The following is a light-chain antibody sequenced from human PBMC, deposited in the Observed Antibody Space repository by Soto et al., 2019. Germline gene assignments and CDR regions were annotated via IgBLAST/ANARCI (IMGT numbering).Light chain of an antibody. CDR2: EDN. V-gene: IGLV6-57*03. CDR3: QSYDSNTAV. CDR1: SGRIGSNY. Sequence: NFMLTQPHSVSGSPGKTVIISCTRSSGRIGSNYVQWYQQRPGSAPTTVIYEDNHRPSGVPDRFSGSIDTSSNSASLSSSGLKTEDEADYYCQSYDSNTAVFGGGTKLTVL. J-gene: IGLJ2*01.